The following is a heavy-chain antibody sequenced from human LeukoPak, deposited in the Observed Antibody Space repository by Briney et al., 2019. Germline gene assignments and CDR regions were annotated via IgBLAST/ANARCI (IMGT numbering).Heavy chain of an antibody. D-gene: IGHD2-15*01. CDR2: ISSSSSYM. J-gene: IGHJ4*02. CDR3: ARDLIYCSGGSCSEGDY. V-gene: IGHV3-21*01. Sequence: GGSLRLSCAASGFTFSSYSMNCVRQAPGKGLEWVSSISSSSSYMYYADSVKGRFTISRDNAKNSLHLQMNSLRAEDTAVYCCARDLIYCSGGSCSEGDYWGQGTLVTVSS. CDR1: GFTFSSYS.